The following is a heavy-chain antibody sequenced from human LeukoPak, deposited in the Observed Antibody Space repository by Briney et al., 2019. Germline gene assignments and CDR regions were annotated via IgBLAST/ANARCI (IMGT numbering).Heavy chain of an antibody. CDR3: ATVMWTMIVVGPVDY. D-gene: IGHD3-22*01. V-gene: IGHV3-9*01. CDR2: ISWNNSSI. Sequence: SLRLSCAGSGFTFEEYAMQWVRQAPGKGLGGVAGISWNNSSIGYANPVKSRFTTTRDNAKNSLYLQMNSLRADATALYYCATVMWTMIVVGPVDYWGQGTLVTVSS. J-gene: IGHJ4*02. CDR1: GFTFEEYA.